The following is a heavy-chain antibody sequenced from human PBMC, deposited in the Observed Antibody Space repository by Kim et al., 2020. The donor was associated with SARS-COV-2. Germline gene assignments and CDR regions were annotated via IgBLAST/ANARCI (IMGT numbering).Heavy chain of an antibody. CDR3: ARDRTGEKYYYYGMDV. D-gene: IGHD7-27*01. J-gene: IGHJ6*02. Sequence: ASVKVSCKASGYTFTSYGISWVRQAPGQGLEWMGWISAYNGNTNYAQKLQGRVTMTTDTSTSTAYMELRSLRSDDTAVYYCARDRTGEKYYYYGMDVWGQGTTVTVSS. CDR1: GYTFTSYG. CDR2: ISAYNGNT. V-gene: IGHV1-18*01.